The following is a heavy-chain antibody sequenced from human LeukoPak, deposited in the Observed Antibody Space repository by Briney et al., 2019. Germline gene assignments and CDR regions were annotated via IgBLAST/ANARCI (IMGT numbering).Heavy chain of an antibody. V-gene: IGHV4-30-2*01. CDR2: MYHSGST. Sequence: PSQTLSLTCAVSGVSISSGGYSWRWVRQPRGKGLEWIGYMYHSGSTYYNPSLKSQITISVDRSKNQFSLKLSSVTAADTAVYYCARGPSGDSYYYYYDMDVWGQGTTVTVSS. D-gene: IGHD3-10*01. CDR3: ARGPSGDSYYYYYDMDV. CDR1: GVSISSGGYS. J-gene: IGHJ6*02.